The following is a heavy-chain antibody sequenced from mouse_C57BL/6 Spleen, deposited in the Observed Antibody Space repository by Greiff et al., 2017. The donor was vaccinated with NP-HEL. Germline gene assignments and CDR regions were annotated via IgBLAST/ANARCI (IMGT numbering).Heavy chain of an antibody. J-gene: IGHJ4*01. CDR3: ARQYYSNFYYAMDY. D-gene: IGHD2-5*01. Sequence: EVMLVESGGGLVKPGGSLKLSCAASGFTFSSYTMSWVRQTPEKRLEWVATISGGGGNTYYPDSVKGRFTISRDNAKNTLYLQMSSLRSEDTALYYCARQYYSNFYYAMDYWGQGTSVTVSS. V-gene: IGHV5-9*01. CDR1: GFTFSSYT. CDR2: ISGGGGNT.